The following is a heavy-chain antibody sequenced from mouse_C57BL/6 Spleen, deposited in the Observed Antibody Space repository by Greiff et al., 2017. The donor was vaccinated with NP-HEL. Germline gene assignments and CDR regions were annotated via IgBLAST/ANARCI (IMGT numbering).Heavy chain of an antibody. V-gene: IGHV1-7*01. D-gene: IGHD1-1*01. CDR1: GYTFTSYW. CDR2: INPSSGYT. J-gene: IGHJ2*01. Sequence: QVQLKQSGAELAKPGASVKLSCKASGYTFTSYWMHWVKQRPGQGLEWIGYINPSSGYTKYNQKFKDKATLTADKSSITAYMQLSSLTYEDSAVYYCARLEIYYYGSGDYWGQGTTLTVSS. CDR3: ARLEIYYYGSGDY.